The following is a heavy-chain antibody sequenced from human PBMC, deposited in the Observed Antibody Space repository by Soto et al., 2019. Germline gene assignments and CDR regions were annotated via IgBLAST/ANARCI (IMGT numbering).Heavy chain of an antibody. J-gene: IGHJ4*02. Sequence: PSETLSLTCTVSGDSISSGGHYWSWIRQHPGKGLEWIGYIYYSGSTYYNPSLKSRVTISVDTSKNQFSLKLSSVTAADTAVYYCARREIQGPIDYWGQGTLVTVSS. D-gene: IGHD1-26*01. V-gene: IGHV4-31*03. CDR1: GDSISSGGHY. CDR2: IYYSGST. CDR3: ARREIQGPIDY.